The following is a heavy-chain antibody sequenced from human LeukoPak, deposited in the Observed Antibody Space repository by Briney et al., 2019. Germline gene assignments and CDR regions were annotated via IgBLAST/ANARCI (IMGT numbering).Heavy chain of an antibody. D-gene: IGHD3-3*01. J-gene: IGHJ6*02. CDR1: GGTFSSYA. V-gene: IGHV1-2*02. CDR3: ARDSKRIFGVVAKSYGMDV. Sequence: ASVKVSCKASGGTFSSYAISWVRQAPGQGLEWMGWINPNSGSTNYAQKFQGRVTMTRDTSISTAYMELSRLRSDDTAVYYCARDSKRIFGVVAKSYGMDVWGQGTTVTVSS. CDR2: INPNSGST.